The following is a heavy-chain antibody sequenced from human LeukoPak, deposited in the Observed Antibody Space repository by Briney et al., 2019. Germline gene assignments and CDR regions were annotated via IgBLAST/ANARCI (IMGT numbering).Heavy chain of an antibody. J-gene: IGHJ4*02. CDR2: IYWNDDK. Sequence: SGPTLVSPTQTLTLTCTFSGFSLSTSGVGVGWIRQPPGKALEWLALIYWNDDKSYSPSLKSRLTITKDTSKNQVVLTMTNMDPVDTATYYCAHRTITGTTEYFDYWGQGTLVTVSS. V-gene: IGHV2-5*01. D-gene: IGHD1-7*01. CDR3: AHRTITGTTEYFDY. CDR1: GFSLSTSGVG.